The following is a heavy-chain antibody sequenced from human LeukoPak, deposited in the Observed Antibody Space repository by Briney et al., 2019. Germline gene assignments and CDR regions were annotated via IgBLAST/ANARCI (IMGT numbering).Heavy chain of an antibody. CDR1: GFTFSSYA. CDR3: ARRTPLYCSGGSCYTN. V-gene: IGHV3-53*01. D-gene: IGHD2-15*01. J-gene: IGHJ4*02. CDR2: IYSGGST. Sequence: GGSLRPSCAASGFTFSSYAMHWVRQAPGKGLEWVSVIYSGGSTYYADSVKGRFTISRDNSKNTLYLQMNSLRAEDTAVYYCARRTPLYCSGGSCYTNWGQGTLVTVSS.